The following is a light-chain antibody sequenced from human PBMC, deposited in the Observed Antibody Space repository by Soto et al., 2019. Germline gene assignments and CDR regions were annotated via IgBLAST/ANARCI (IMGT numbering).Light chain of an antibody. V-gene: IGKV1-27*01. Sequence: DIQMTQSPSSLSASVGDRVTITCRASQGISISVAWYQQKPGKPPKLLIYAASTLQSGVPSRFSGSGSGTDFTLTINSLQPEDVATYSCQKYSSVPVFGPGTKVDIK. CDR3: QKYSSVPV. J-gene: IGKJ3*01. CDR2: AAS. CDR1: QGISIS.